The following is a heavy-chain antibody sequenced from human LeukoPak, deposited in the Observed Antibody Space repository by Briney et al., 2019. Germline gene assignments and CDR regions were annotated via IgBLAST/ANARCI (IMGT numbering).Heavy chain of an antibody. Sequence: GASVKVSCNASGYSFVFFGVSWVRQAPGQGLEWMGWINSHNGDTKYAERLQGRVFMTTDTSTSTSYMELRSLRSDDTAVYYCARAVSGSLYGDFDFWGQGTLVTVSS. CDR2: INSHNGDT. CDR3: ARAVSGSLYGDFDF. V-gene: IGHV1-18*01. D-gene: IGHD1-26*01. J-gene: IGHJ4*02. CDR1: GYSFVFFG.